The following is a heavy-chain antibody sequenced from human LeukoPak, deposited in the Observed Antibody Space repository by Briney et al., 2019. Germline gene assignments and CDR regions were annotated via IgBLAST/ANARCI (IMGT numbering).Heavy chain of an antibody. D-gene: IGHD2-2*01. Sequence: ASVKVSCKASGYTFNNYGISWVRQAPGQGLEWMGWISAYNGDTNYAQKFQGRVTMTTDTSTSTAYMELRSLRSDDTAVYYCARGRFTYCSSTSCKKAFDIWGQGTMVTVSS. CDR3: ARGRFTYCSSTSCKKAFDI. V-gene: IGHV1-18*01. CDR2: ISAYNGDT. CDR1: GYTFNNYG. J-gene: IGHJ3*02.